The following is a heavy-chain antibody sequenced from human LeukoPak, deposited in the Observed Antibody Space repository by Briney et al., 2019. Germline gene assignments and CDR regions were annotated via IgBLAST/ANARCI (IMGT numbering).Heavy chain of an antibody. CDR1: GFTFSSYR. D-gene: IGHD3-16*01. J-gene: IGHJ3*02. Sequence: PGGSLRLSCAASGFTFSSYRMNWGRQAPGKGLESVSSISSSSSYIYYADSVKGRFTISRDNAENSLYLQMNSLRAEDTAVYYCARALGGSTGAFDIWGQGTMVTVSS. V-gene: IGHV3-21*01. CDR2: ISSSSSYI. CDR3: ARALGGSTGAFDI.